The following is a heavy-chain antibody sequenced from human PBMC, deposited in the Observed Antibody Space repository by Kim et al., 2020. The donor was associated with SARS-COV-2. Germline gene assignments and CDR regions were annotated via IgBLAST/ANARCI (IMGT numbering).Heavy chain of an antibody. CDR2: IYYSGST. V-gene: IGHV4-39*01. CDR1: GGSISSSSYY. CDR3: ARRVGPTDY. D-gene: IGHD1-26*01. J-gene: IGHJ4*02. Sequence: SETLSLTCTVSGGSISSSSYYWGWIRQPPGKGLEWIGSIYYSGSTYYNPSLKSRVTITVDTSKNQFSLKLSSVTADNTAVYYCARRVGPTDYWGQGTLVTVSS.